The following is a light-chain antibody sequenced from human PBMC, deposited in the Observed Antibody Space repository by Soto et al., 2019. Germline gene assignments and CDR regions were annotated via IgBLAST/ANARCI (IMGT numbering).Light chain of an antibody. V-gene: IGLV1-40*01. J-gene: IGLJ1*01. CDR2: GTG. CDR1: SSNIGAGYD. Sequence: QSVLTQPPSVSGAPGQRVTISCTGSSSNIGAGYDVHWYQQLPGTAPKLLIYGTGNRPSGVPDRFSGSKSGTSASLAITGLQAEDEADYYCQSYDSSLSAYVFGTGTKLTVL. CDR3: QSYDSSLSAYV.